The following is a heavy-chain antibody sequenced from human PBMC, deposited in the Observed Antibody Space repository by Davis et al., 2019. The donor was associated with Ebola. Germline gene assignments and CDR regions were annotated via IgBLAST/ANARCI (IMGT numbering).Heavy chain of an antibody. D-gene: IGHD2-8*02. Sequence: MPSETLSLTCAVQGGSLSDHYWTWIRQSPGKGLEWLGEIHRDGGGTTYNPSLKSRATMSVDTSEGQFSLMLTSATAADTAVYYCATSGRRYYALHVWGQGTTVTVSS. J-gene: IGHJ6*02. CDR3: ATSGRRYYALHV. V-gene: IGHV4-34*10. CDR2: IHRDGGGT. CDR1: GGSLSDHY.